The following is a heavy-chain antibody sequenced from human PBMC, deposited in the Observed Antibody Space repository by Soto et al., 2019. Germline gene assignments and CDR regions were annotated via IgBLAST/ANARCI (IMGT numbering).Heavy chain of an antibody. D-gene: IGHD3-22*01. CDR1: GGTFSSYA. J-gene: IGHJ4*02. CDR2: IIPFNGTA. CDR3: ASGRYDASGYFDY. V-gene: IGHV1-69*06. Sequence: SVKVSCRASGGTFSSYAISWVRQAPGQGLEWMGGIIPFNGTAKYAQKFRGRINFTGNTSLNTAYMELSSLRSDDTAMFYCASGRYDASGYFDYWGQGTLVTVSS.